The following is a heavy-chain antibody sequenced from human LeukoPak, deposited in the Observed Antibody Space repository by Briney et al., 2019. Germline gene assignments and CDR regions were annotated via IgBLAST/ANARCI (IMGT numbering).Heavy chain of an antibody. J-gene: IGHJ3*02. V-gene: IGHV3-23*01. Sequence: GGSLRLSCAASGFTVSSNYMNWVRQAPGKGLESVSAISGSGGSTYYADSVKGRFTISRDNSKNTLYLQMNSLRAEDTAVYHCAKHLAELYNSYAFDIWGQGTMVTVSS. CDR3: AKHLAELYNSYAFDI. CDR1: GFTVSSNY. D-gene: IGHD1-20*01. CDR2: ISGSGGST.